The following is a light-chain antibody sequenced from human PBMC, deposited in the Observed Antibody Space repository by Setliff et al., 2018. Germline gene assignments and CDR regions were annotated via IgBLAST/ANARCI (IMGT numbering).Light chain of an antibody. V-gene: IGLV2-11*01. Sequence: QSVLRAPRQAAGGTGQSVTISCTGTNSEVGTYNYVSWYQQHPGKAPKLMIYDVSKRPSGVSNRFSGSKSGNTASLTISGLYDEDAADCYCSPFVGSTAFVFGTGTKVTVL. CDR1: NSEVGTYNY. CDR2: DVS. CDR3: SPFVGSTAFV. J-gene: IGLJ1*01.